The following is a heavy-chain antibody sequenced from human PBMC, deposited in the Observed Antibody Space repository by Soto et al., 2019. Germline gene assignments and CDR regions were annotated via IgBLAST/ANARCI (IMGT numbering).Heavy chain of an antibody. Sequence: EVQLLESGGGLVQPGGSLRLSCAASGFTFSSYAMSWVRQAPGKGLEWVSAISGSGGSTYYADSVKGRFTISRDNSRKTLYLQLNRQRAEDTAVYYCAKDRETFPYQTERRGNWFDPWGQGTLVTVSS. CDR2: ISGSGGST. CDR1: GFTFSSYA. CDR3: AKDRETFPYQTERRGNWFDP. V-gene: IGHV3-23*01. D-gene: IGHD2-2*01. J-gene: IGHJ5*02.